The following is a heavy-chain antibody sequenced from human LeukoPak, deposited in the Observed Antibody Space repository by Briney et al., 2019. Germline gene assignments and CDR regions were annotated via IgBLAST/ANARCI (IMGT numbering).Heavy chain of an antibody. J-gene: IGHJ6*03. D-gene: IGHD3-22*01. CDR1: GGSFSGYY. Sequence: SETLSLTCAVYGGSFSGYYWSWLRQPPGKGLEWIGEINHSGSTNYNPSLKSRVTISVDTSKNQFSLKLSSVTAADTAVYYCARALGGYYYDSSGYYSSYYYYMDVWGKGTTVTVSS. CDR2: INHSGST. CDR3: ARALGGYYYDSSGYYSSYYYYMDV. V-gene: IGHV4-34*01.